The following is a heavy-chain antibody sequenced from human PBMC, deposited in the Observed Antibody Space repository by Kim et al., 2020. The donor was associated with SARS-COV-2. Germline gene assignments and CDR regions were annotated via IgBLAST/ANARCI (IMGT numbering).Heavy chain of an antibody. D-gene: IGHD2-15*01. CDR3: ARGSTECSGGSCYSAGWFDP. Sequence: SETLSLTCTVSGGSISSYYWSWIRQPPGKGLEWIGYIDYSGSTNYNPSLKSRVTISVDTSKNQFSLKLSSVTAADTAVYYCARGSTECSGGSCYSAGWFDPWGQGTLVTVSS. J-gene: IGHJ5*02. V-gene: IGHV4-59*01. CDR2: IDYSGST. CDR1: GGSISSYY.